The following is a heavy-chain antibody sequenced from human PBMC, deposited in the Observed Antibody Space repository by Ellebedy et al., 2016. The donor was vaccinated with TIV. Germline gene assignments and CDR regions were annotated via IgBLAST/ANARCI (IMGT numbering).Heavy chain of an antibody. CDR2: IYSSGGT. D-gene: IGHD3-16*02. Sequence: GGSLRLSCAASGFTVSSNYMSWVRQAPGRGLEWVSTIYSSGGTYYACSVKGRFTISRDNSKNTLYLQMNSLRAEDTAVYYCTRDDSRGVYRYYYYVMDVWGQGTTVTVSS. CDR1: GFTVSSNY. CDR3: TRDDSRGVYRYYYYVMDV. J-gene: IGHJ6*02. V-gene: IGHV3-53*01.